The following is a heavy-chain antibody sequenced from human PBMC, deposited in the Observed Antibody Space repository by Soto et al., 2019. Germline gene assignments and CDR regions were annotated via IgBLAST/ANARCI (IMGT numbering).Heavy chain of an antibody. Sequence: ASVKVSCKTSGYTFAAYYIHWIRQAPGQGLEWMGWINPTSGGTVYAQNFQDRVTMTRDTSISTAYMELRRLNSDDTAVYYCARDTDHGDYWGYFFDSWGQGTQVTVYS. D-gene: IGHD4-17*01. J-gene: IGHJ4*02. CDR3: ARDTDHGDYWGYFFDS. V-gene: IGHV1-2*02. CDR2: INPTSGGT. CDR1: GYTFAAYY.